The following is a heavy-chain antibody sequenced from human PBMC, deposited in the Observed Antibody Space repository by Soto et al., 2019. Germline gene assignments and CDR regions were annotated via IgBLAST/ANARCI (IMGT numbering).Heavy chain of an antibody. J-gene: IGHJ4*02. CDR3: ARREAVAGANDY. Sequence: PGGSLRLSCAASGFTFSSYAMSWVRRAPGKGLEWVSAISGSGGSTYYADSVKGRFTISRDNSKNTLYLQMNSLRAEDTAIYFCARREAVAGANDYWGQGTLVTVSS. V-gene: IGHV3-23*01. CDR1: GFTFSSYA. D-gene: IGHD6-19*01. CDR2: ISGSGGST.